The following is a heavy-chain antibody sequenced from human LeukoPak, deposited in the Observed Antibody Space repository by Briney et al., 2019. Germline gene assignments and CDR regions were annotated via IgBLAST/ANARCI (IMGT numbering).Heavy chain of an antibody. D-gene: IGHD6-13*01. Sequence: SETLSPTCTVSGGSISSYYWSWIRQPPGKGLEWIGYIYYSGSTNYNPSLKSRVTISVDTSKNQFSLKLSSVTAADTAVYYCAREPYSSSWYYFDYWGQGTLVTVSS. CDR2: IYYSGST. CDR3: AREPYSSSWYYFDY. V-gene: IGHV4-59*01. J-gene: IGHJ4*02. CDR1: GGSISSYY.